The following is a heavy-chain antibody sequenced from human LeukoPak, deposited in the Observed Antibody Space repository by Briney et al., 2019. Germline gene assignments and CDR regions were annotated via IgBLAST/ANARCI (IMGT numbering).Heavy chain of an antibody. Sequence: PSETLSLTCAVYGGSFSDYYWSWIRQPPGKGLEWIGEINHSGSTNYNPSLKSRVTISVDTSKNQFSLKLSSVTAADTAVYYCARACLPGRRPYYFDYWGQGTLVTVSS. D-gene: IGHD3-10*01. CDR1: GGSFSDYY. J-gene: IGHJ4*02. CDR2: INHSGST. V-gene: IGHV4-34*01. CDR3: ARACLPGRRPYYFDY.